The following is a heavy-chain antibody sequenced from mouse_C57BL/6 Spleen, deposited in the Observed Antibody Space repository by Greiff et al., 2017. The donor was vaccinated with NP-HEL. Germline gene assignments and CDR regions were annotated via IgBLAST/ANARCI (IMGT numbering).Heavy chain of an antibody. D-gene: IGHD1-1*01. J-gene: IGHJ2*01. CDR1: GYTFTDYY. V-gene: IGHV1-76*01. Sequence: QVQLKESGAELVRPGASVKLSCKASGYTFTDYYINWVKQRPGQGLEWIARIYPGRGNTYYNEKFKGKATLTAEKSSSTAYMQLSSLTSEDSAVYFCARDDGSSYPIYFDYWGQGTTLTVSS. CDR3: ARDDGSSYPIYFDY. CDR2: IYPGRGNT.